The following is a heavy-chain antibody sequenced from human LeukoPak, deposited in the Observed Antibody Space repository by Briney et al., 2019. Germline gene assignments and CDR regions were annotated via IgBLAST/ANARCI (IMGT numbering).Heavy chain of an antibody. V-gene: IGHV4-61*02. D-gene: IGHD6-19*01. CDR1: GGSISSGSYY. J-gene: IGHJ4*02. CDR3: ARGFYIPGIAVAGVFDY. Sequence: PSETLSLTCTVSGGSISSGSYYWSWIRQPAGKGLEWIGRIYTSGSTNYNPSLKSRVTISVDTSKNQFSLKLSSVTAADTAVYYCARGFYIPGIAVAGVFDYWGQGTLVTVSS. CDR2: IYTSGST.